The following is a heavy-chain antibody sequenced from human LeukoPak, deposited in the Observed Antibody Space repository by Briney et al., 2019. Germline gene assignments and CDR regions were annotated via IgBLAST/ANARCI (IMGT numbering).Heavy chain of an antibody. CDR1: GGTFSSYA. J-gene: IGHJ4*02. CDR3: ARAGENYYDFYY. Sequence: ASVKVSCKASGGTFSSYAISWVRQAPGQGLEWMGIFNPSGSSTTYAQKFQGRVTMTRDTSTSIVYMELSSLGSEDTAVYYCARAGENYYDFYYWGQGTLVTVSS. V-gene: IGHV1-46*01. D-gene: IGHD1-26*01. CDR2: FNPSGSST.